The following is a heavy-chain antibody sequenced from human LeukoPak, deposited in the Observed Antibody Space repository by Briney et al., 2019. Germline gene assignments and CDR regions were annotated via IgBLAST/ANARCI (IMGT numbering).Heavy chain of an antibody. CDR2: INPSGGST. CDR1: GYTFTSYY. CDR3: ASQIVVVTATHYGMDV. J-gene: IGHJ6*02. D-gene: IGHD2-21*02. Sequence: ASVKVSCKASGYTFTSYYMHWVRQAPGQGLEWMGIINPSGGSTSYAQKFQGRVTMTRDTSTSTVYMELSSLRSEDTAVYYCASQIVVVTATHYGMDVWDQGTTVTVSS. V-gene: IGHV1-46*01.